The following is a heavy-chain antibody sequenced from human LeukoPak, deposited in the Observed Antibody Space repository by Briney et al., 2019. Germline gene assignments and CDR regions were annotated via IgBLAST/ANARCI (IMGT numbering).Heavy chain of an antibody. CDR3: ARHRGKGFTYAFDI. CDR2: INHSGST. D-gene: IGHD2/OR15-2a*01. Sequence: SGTLSLTCAVYGGSFSGYYWSWIRQPPGKGLEWIGEINHSGSTNYNPSLKSRVTISVDTSKNQFSLKLSSVTAADTAVYYCARHRGKGFTYAFDIWGQGTMVTVSS. J-gene: IGHJ3*02. V-gene: IGHV4-34*01. CDR1: GGSFSGYY.